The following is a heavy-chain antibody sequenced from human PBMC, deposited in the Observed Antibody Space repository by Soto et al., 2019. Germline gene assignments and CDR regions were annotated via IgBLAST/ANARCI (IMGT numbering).Heavy chain of an antibody. V-gene: IGHV4-39*01. J-gene: IGHJ4*02. CDR2: IYYTGST. CDR3: ARQLTWIQPRHDYFDF. Sequence: PSETLSLTCTVSGGSITSGTYYWGWVRQPPGKGLEWIGSIYYTGSTYYSPSLKSRVTISVDTSKNQFSLKLSSVTAADTALYYCARQLTWIQPRHDYFDFWGQGTLVTVSS. CDR1: GGSITSGTYY. D-gene: IGHD5-18*01.